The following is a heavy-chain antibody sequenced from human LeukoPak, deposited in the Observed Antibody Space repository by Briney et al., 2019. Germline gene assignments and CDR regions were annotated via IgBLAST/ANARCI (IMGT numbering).Heavy chain of an antibody. V-gene: IGHV4-30-4*08. Sequence: PSQTLSLTCTVSGGSISSGDYYWSWIRQPPGKGLVWIGYIYYSGSTTYNSSPKSRVTISVDTSKNQFSLKLTSVTAADTAVYYCARAGGNRFDPWGQGILVTVSS. D-gene: IGHD3-10*01. J-gene: IGHJ5*02. CDR2: IYYSGST. CDR1: GGSISSGDYY. CDR3: ARAGGNRFDP.